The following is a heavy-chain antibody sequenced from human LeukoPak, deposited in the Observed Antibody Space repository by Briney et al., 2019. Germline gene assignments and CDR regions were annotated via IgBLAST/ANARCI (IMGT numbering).Heavy chain of an antibody. CDR3: ARVPVPAPRRGLYFDY. J-gene: IGHJ4*02. D-gene: IGHD2-2*01. CDR2: MNLNSGDT. CDR1: GYTFSSHD. Sequence: GASVKVSCKASGYTFSSHDIYWVRRAPGQGLEWMGWMNLNSGDTYYAQNFQGRFSITSDTSKSTTYMDLASLAPEDTAVYYCARVPVPAPRRGLYFDYWGQGTLITVSS. V-gene: IGHV1-8*01.